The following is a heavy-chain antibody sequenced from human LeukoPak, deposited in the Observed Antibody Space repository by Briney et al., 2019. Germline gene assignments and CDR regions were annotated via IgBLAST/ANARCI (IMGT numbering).Heavy chain of an antibody. J-gene: IGHJ4*02. CDR2: ISAYNGNT. V-gene: IGHV1-18*01. CDR1: GYTFSSYG. CDR3: ARDCSGSSCYWIH. D-gene: IGHD2-15*01. Sequence: ASVKVSCKASGYTFSSYGISWVRQAPGQGLEWLGYISAYNGNTNYAQKVQGRITMTTDTSTSTAYMEMRSLRSDDAAVYYCARDCSGSSCYWIHWGQGTLVTVSS.